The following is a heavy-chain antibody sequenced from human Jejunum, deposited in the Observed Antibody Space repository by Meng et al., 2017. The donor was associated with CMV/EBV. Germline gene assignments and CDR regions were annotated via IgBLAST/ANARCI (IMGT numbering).Heavy chain of an antibody. CDR3: ARSYDYGDPLALDF. CDR2: IIPIIGTA. CDR1: GDTVRKYT. J-gene: IGHJ3*01. V-gene: IGHV1-69*16. Sequence: GDTVRKYTVSRVREAHGQGVEWGGGIIPIIGTANYAQKFQGRVTMTTDESTTTAYMELISLRAEDTAVYYCARSYDYGDPLALDFWGQGTMVTVSS. D-gene: IGHD4-17*01.